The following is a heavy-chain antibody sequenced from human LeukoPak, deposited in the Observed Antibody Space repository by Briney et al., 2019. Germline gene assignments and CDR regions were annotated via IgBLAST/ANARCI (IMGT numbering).Heavy chain of an antibody. J-gene: IGHJ4*02. Sequence: GGSLRLSCAASGFTFSNYAMSWVRPAPGKGLEWVSSISDSGGSTFYADSVKGRFTISRDNSKNTLYLQMNSLWAEDTAVYYCAKGGDYGDYDATPFDYWGQGTLVTVSS. CDR3: AKGGDYGDYDATPFDY. CDR2: ISDSGGST. D-gene: IGHD4-17*01. CDR1: GFTFSNYA. V-gene: IGHV3-23*01.